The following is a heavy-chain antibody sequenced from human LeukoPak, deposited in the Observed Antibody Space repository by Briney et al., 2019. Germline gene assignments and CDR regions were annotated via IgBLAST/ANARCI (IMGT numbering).Heavy chain of an antibody. CDR3: ARRGSGYSYDY. CDR2: IYYSGST. CDR1: GGSISSSSYY. V-gene: IGHV4-39*01. Sequence: KPSETLSPTCSASGGSISSSSYYWGWIRQPPGKGLEWIGSIYYSGSTYYNPSLKSRVTISVDTSKNQFSLKLSSVTAADTAVYYCARRGSGYSYDYWGQGTLVTVSS. J-gene: IGHJ4*02. D-gene: IGHD5-18*01.